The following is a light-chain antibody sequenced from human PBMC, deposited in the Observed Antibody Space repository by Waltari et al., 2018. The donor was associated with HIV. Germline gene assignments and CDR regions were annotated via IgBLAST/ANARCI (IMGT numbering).Light chain of an antibody. Sequence: QSVLTQPPSASGTPGQRVTISCSGSVSNIGTRPVNWYQQLAGPAPKLLIYRSDLRPSGVPDRFSGSKSATSASLAISGLQSEDEATYYCASWDDSLNGVIFGGGTELTVL. CDR2: RSD. CDR3: ASWDDSLNGVI. CDR1: VSNIGTRP. J-gene: IGLJ2*01. V-gene: IGLV1-44*01.